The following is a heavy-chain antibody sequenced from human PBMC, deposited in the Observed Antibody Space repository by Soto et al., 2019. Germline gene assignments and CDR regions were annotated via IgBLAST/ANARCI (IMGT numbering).Heavy chain of an antibody. V-gene: IGHV4-59*01. CDR2: IYYSGST. D-gene: IGHD3-22*01. CDR1: GGSIGRYY. Sequence: SETLSLTCTVSGGSIGRYYWSWIRQPPGTGLEWIGYIYYSGSTIYNPSLKSRVSISVDTSKKQFSLKMTSVTAADTAVYYCARAGSSGYILDYWGQGTLVTVSS. J-gene: IGHJ4*02. CDR3: ARAGSSGYILDY.